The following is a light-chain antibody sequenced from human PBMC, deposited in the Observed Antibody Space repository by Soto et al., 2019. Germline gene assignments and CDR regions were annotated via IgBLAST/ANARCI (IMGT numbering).Light chain of an antibody. V-gene: IGLV2-14*01. J-gene: IGLJ2*01. CDR3: SSYTSSSTLV. CDR2: EVS. Sequence: QSALTQPASVSGSPGQSITISCTGTSNDVGGYNYVSWYQQHPGKAPKLMIYEVSNRPSGVSNRFSGSKSGNTASLTISGLQAEEEADYYCSSYTSSSTLVFGGGTKLTVL. CDR1: SNDVGGYNY.